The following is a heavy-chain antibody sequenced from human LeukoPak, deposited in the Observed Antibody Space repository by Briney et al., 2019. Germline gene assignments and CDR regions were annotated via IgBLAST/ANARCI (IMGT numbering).Heavy chain of an antibody. Sequence: SVKVSCTASGGTFSSYAISWVRQAPGQGLEWMGGIIPIFGTANYAQKFQGRVTITADESTGTAYMELSSLRSEDTAVYYCAREEWDSSGYYYANWFDPWGQGTLVTVSS. CDR3: AREEWDSSGYYYANWFDP. V-gene: IGHV1-69*01. J-gene: IGHJ5*02. CDR1: GGTFSSYA. D-gene: IGHD3-22*01. CDR2: IIPIFGTA.